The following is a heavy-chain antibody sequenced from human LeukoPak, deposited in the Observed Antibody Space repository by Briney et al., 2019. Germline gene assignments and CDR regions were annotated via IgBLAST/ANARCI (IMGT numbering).Heavy chain of an antibody. J-gene: IGHJ4*02. V-gene: IGHV1-8*01. CDR3: TRDWTY. CDR1: GYTFTNYD. D-gene: IGHD1-1*01. CDR2: VNPDSGDT. Sequence: GASVKVSCKTSGYTFTNYDINWVRQAAGQGLEWMGWVNPDSGDTGFAQKFQGRLTITTNTSARIAYVEMSGLTSEDTAVYYCTRDWTYWGPGTLVAVSS.